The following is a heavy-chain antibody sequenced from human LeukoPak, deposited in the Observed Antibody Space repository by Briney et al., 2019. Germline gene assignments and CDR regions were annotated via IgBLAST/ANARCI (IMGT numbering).Heavy chain of an antibody. CDR3: ARGYDFWSGYRTHAFDI. V-gene: IGHV1-2*04. J-gene: IGHJ3*02. CDR1: GYTFTGYY. CDR2: INPNSGGT. D-gene: IGHD3-3*01. Sequence: GASVKVSCKASGYTFTGYYMHWVRQAPGQGLEWMGWINPNSGGTNYAQKFQGWVTMTRDTSISTAYMELSRLRSDDTAVYYCARGYDFWSGYRTHAFDIWGQGTMVTVSS.